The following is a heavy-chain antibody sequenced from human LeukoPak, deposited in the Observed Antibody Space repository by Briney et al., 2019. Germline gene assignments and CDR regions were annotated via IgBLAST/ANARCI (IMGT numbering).Heavy chain of an antibody. CDR2: INTYNGNT. CDR3: ARVPLWFGESYYYYMDV. CDR1: AYTFTNYG. Sequence: ALVKVSCKASAYTFTNYGISWVRQAPGQGLECMGWINTYNGNTNYAQKFQGRVTMTTDTSTSTAYMELRSLRSDDTAVYYCARVPLWFGESYYYYMDVWGKGTTVTVSS. V-gene: IGHV1-18*01. J-gene: IGHJ6*03. D-gene: IGHD3-10*01.